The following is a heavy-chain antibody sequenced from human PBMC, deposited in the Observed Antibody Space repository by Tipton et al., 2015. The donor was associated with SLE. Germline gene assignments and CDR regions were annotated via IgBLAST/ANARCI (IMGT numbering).Heavy chain of an antibody. J-gene: IGHJ5*02. Sequence: TLSLTCAVSGYSISSGYYWGWIRQPPGKGLEWIGSIYHSGSTYYNPSLKSRVTISVDTSKKQFSLKLSSVTAADTAVYYCARGRRFLEWLLFRVNWFDPWGQGTLVTVSP. CDR1: GYSISSGYY. CDR2: IYHSGST. V-gene: IGHV4-38-2*01. CDR3: ARGRRFLEWLLFRVNWFDP. D-gene: IGHD3-3*01.